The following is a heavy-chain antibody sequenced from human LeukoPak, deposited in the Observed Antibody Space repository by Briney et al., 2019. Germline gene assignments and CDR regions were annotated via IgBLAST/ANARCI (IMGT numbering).Heavy chain of an antibody. V-gene: IGHV3-15*01. CDR2: IKSKTDGGTT. CDR3: TTGRYCSGGSCYTHSDFDY. J-gene: IGHJ4*02. D-gene: IGHD2-15*01. CDR1: GFTFSNAW. Sequence: PGGSLRLSCAASGFTFSNAWMSWVRRAPGKGLEWVGRIKSKTDGGTTDYAAPVKGRFTISRDDSKNTLYLQMNSLKTEDTAVYYCTTGRYCSGGSCYTHSDFDYWGQGTLVTVSS.